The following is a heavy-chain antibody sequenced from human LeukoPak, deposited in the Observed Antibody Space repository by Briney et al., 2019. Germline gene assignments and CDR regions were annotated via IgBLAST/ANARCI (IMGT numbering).Heavy chain of an antibody. V-gene: IGHV3-30-3*01. CDR3: ARGFRDYGDYSYYFDY. J-gene: IGHJ4*02. CDR1: GFTFSSSA. CDR2: ISNDGNYK. D-gene: IGHD4-17*01. Sequence: PGRSLRLSCAASGFTFSSSAMHWVRQAPGKGLEWVAVISNDGNYKSYADSVRGRFTTSRDNSKNTLCLQMNSLRPEDTALYYCARGFRDYGDYSYYFDYWGQGTLVTVSS.